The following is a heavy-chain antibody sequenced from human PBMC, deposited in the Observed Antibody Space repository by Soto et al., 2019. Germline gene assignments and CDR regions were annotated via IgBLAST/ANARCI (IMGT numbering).Heavy chain of an antibody. CDR3: ARLTYYYDSSGYYFPLYFDY. J-gene: IGHJ4*02. D-gene: IGHD3-22*01. V-gene: IGHV4-30-2*01. CDR1: GGSISSGGYS. CDR2: IYHSGST. Sequence: SETLSLTCAVSGGSISSGGYSWSWIRQPPGKGLEWIGYIYHSGSTYYNPSLKSRVTISVDRSKNQFSLKLSSVTAADTAVYYCARLTYYYDSSGYYFPLYFDYWGQGXLVTVSS.